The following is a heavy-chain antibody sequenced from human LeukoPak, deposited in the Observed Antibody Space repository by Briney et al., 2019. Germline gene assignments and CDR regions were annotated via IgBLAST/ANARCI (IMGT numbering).Heavy chain of an antibody. CDR2: INPNSGGT. J-gene: IGHJ3*02. CDR1: GYTFTGYY. CDR3: ARSWGGHSGYDFRNAFDI. D-gene: IGHD5-12*01. V-gene: IGHV1-2*02. Sequence: ASVKVSCKASGYTFTGYYMHWVRQAPGQGLEWMGWINPNSGGTNYAQKFQGRVTMTRDTSISTAYMELSRLRSDDTAVYYCARSWGGHSGYDFRNAFDIWGQGTMVTVSS.